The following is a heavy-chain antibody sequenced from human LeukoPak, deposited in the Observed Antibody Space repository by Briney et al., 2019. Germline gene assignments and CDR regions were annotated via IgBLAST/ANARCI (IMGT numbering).Heavy chain of an antibody. D-gene: IGHD3-22*01. J-gene: IGHJ3*02. CDR2: IYDSGST. CDR3: ACLTTADAFDI. V-gene: IGHV4-59*01. CDR1: NGSFSSYY. Sequence: KSSETLSLTCAVYNGSFSSYYWSWIRQPPGKGLEWIGYIYDSGSTNYNPSLKSRVTISVDTSKNQFSLKLSSVTAADTAVYYCACLTTADAFDIWGQGTMVTVSS.